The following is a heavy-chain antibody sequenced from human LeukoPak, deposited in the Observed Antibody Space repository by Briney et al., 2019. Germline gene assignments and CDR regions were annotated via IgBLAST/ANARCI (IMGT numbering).Heavy chain of an antibody. CDR2: ISSSGSTI. V-gene: IGHV3-48*03. Sequence: GGSPRLSCAASGFTLSSYEMNWVRQAPGKGLEWVSYISSSGSTIYYADSVKGRFTISRDNAKNSLYLQMNSLRAEDTAVYYCARGPYGDKSLYYYYYMDVWGKGTTVTISS. D-gene: IGHD4-17*01. CDR3: ARGPYGDKSLYYYYYMDV. J-gene: IGHJ6*03. CDR1: GFTLSSYE.